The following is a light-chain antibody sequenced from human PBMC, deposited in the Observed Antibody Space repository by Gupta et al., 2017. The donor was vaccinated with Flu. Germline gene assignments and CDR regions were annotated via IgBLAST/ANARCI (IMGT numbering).Light chain of an antibody. CDR2: WAS. V-gene: IGKV4-1*01. J-gene: IGKJ4*01. CDR3: QQYDDSPLT. CDR1: QSVLYTSNNKNY. Sequence: SLGERATINCKSSQSVLYTSNNKNYLAWYQQRPGQPPELLIYWASTRESGVPDRFSGTGSGTDFTLTISSLQAEDVAVYYCQQYDDSPLTFGGGTKVEIK.